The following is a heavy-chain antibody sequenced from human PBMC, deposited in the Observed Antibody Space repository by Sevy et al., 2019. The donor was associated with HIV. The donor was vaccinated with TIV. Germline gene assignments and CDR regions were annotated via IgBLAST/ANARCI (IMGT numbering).Heavy chain of an antibody. J-gene: IGHJ5*02. D-gene: IGHD6-6*01. CDR1: GYTFTGYY. Sequence: ASVKVSCKASGYTFTGYYMHWVRQAPGQGLEWMGGINPNSGGTNYAQKFQGRVTMTRDTSISTAYMELSRLRSDDTAVYYCARDLLDSSSSNWFDPWGQGTLVTVSS. CDR3: ARDLLDSSSSNWFDP. V-gene: IGHV1-2*02. CDR2: INPNSGGT.